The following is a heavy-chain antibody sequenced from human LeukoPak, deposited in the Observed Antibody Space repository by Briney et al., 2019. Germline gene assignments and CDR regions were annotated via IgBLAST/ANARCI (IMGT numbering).Heavy chain of an antibody. CDR3: ARHLGGGNSVNWFDP. D-gene: IGHD4-23*01. J-gene: IGHJ5*02. CDR2: IHYIGTT. V-gene: IGHV4-59*08. Sequence: SETLSLTCTVSGGSISTYYWSWIRQPPGKGLEWIGYIHYIGTTNYNPSLKSRVTMSVDTSKNQFSLKLSSVTAADTAVYFCARHLGGGNSVNWFDPWGQGTLVTVSS. CDR1: GGSISTYY.